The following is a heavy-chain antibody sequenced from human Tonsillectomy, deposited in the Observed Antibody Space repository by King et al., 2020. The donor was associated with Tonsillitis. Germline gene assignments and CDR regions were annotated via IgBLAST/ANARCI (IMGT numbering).Heavy chain of an antibody. J-gene: IGHJ4*02. CDR1: AFTFSNYW. CDR2: IRQDGSET. CDR3: ARDKIVGATFLDY. Sequence: VQLVESGGGLVQPGGSLRLSCAASAFTFSNYWMSWVRQAPGKGLEWVANIRQDGSETYYVDSVKGRFTISRDNAKNSLYLQMNSLRAEDMAVYYCARDKIVGATFLDYWGQGTLVTVSS. V-gene: IGHV3-7*01. D-gene: IGHD1-26*01.